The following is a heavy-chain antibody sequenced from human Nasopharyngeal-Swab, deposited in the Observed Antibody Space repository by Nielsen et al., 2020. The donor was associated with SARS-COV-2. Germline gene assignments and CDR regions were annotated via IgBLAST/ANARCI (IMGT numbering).Heavy chain of an antibody. Sequence: GSLRLSCAASGFTVSSNYMSWVRQAPGKGLEWVSVIYSGGSTYYADSVKGRFTISRDNSKNTLYLQMNSLRAEDTAVYYCAGTKYYDILTGQKDDAFDIWGQGTMVTVSS. V-gene: IGHV3-53*01. J-gene: IGHJ3*02. CDR1: GFTVSSNY. CDR2: IYSGGST. CDR3: AGTKYYDILTGQKDDAFDI. D-gene: IGHD3-9*01.